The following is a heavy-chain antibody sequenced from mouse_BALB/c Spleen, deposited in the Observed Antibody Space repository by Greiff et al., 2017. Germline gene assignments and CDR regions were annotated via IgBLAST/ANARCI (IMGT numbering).Heavy chain of an antibody. CDR2: ISYSGST. V-gene: IGHV3-2*02. D-gene: IGHD3-1*01. CDR1: GYSITSDYA. J-gene: IGHJ2*01. Sequence: DVQLVESGPGLVKPSQSLSLTCTVTGYSITSDYAWNWIRQFPGNKLEWMGYISYSGSTSYNPSLKSRISITRDTSKNQFFLQLNSVTTEDTATYYCARSGYYYGDYWGQGTTLTVSS. CDR3: ARSGYYYGDY.